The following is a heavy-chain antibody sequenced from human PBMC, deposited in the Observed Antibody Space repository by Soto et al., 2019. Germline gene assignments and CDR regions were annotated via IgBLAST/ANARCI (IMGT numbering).Heavy chain of an antibody. Sequence: QVQLVQSGAEVKKPGASVKVSCKASGYTFTSYGISWVRQAPGQGLEWMGWISAYNGNTTYAQKLQGRVTMTTDTSTSTAYMELRSLRSDDTAVYYCARVVYGDYVHDYYDGMDVWGQGTTVTVSS. CDR1: GYTFTSYG. CDR2: ISAYNGNT. V-gene: IGHV1-18*01. CDR3: ARVVYGDYVHDYYDGMDV. J-gene: IGHJ6*02. D-gene: IGHD4-17*01.